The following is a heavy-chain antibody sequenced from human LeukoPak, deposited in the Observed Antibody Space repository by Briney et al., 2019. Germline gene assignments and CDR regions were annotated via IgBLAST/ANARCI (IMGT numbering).Heavy chain of an antibody. Sequence: SVKVYWKASGYTFSKFDINWVRQAPGQGLEWMGWMNPVSGDAGSTQKFQGRVTLTWDTSISTAYMELSSLRSDDTAFYYCARAPMGTAALYWGQGTLVTVSS. J-gene: IGHJ4*02. D-gene: IGHD2-2*01. CDR3: ARAPMGTAALY. CDR1: GYTFSKFD. CDR2: MNPVSGDA. V-gene: IGHV1-8*01.